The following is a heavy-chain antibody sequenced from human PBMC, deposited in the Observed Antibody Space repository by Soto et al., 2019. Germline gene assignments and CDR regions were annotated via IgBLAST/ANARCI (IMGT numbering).Heavy chain of an antibody. J-gene: IGHJ5*02. CDR2: VYSSGTYT. D-gene: IGHD3-16*01. Sequence: EVQLMESGGNLVQPGGSLRLSCAASGITFSGFGMYWFRQAPGKGLQFVSAVYSSGTYTYYEDSVKGRFTISRDNSKNTLYLHMGSLRAEDMSVYYCASCLAGICQKWRDPWGQGTLVTVSS. CDR3: ASCLAGICQKWRDP. V-gene: IGHV3-64*07. CDR1: GITFSGFG.